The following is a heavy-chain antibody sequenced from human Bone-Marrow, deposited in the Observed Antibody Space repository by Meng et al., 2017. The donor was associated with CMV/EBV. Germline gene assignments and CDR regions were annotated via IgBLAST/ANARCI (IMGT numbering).Heavy chain of an antibody. V-gene: IGHV3-7*01. CDR2: IKQDGSEK. CDR3: AKDSSSKAKYYGMDV. CDR1: GFTFSSYW. Sequence: GGSLRLSCAASGFTFSSYWMSWVRQAPGKGLEWVANIKQDGSEKYYVDSVKGRFTISRDNAKNSLYLQMNSLRAEDTAVYYCAKDSSSKAKYYGMDVWGQGTTVTVSS. D-gene: IGHD6-6*01. J-gene: IGHJ6*02.